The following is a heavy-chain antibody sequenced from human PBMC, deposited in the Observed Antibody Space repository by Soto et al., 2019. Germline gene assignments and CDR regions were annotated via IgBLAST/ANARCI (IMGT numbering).Heavy chain of an antibody. V-gene: IGHV3-23*04. CDR3: AKDRYGDYGGIDY. CDR1: GFTFSTYA. CDR2: ITGSGGST. Sequence: EVQLVESAGGLVQPGGSLRLSCAASGFTFSTYAMIWVRQAPGKGLEWVSVITGSGGSTYYADSVKGRFTISRDTSKNTLFLQMNSLRAEDTAVYYCAKDRYGDYGGIDYWGQGTMVTVSS. J-gene: IGHJ4*02. D-gene: IGHD4-17*01.